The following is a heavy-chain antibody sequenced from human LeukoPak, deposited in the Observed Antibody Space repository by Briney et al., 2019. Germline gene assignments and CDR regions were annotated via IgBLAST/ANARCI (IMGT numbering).Heavy chain of an antibody. CDR1: GFTFSSYG. CDR3: ASSGSYWYFDL. V-gene: IGHV4-59*01. CDR2: IYYSGST. Sequence: PGGSLRLSCAASGFTFSSYGMSWVRQAPGKGLEWIGYIYYSGSTNYNPSLKSRVTISVDTSKNQFSLKLSSVTAADTAVYYCASSGSYWYFDLWGRGTLVTVSS. D-gene: IGHD1-26*01. J-gene: IGHJ2*01.